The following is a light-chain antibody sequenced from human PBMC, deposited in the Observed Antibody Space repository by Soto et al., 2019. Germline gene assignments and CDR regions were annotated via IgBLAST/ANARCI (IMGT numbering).Light chain of an antibody. Sequence: DIVLTQSPGTLSLSPGERASLSCRXSQSVSSSYLAWYQQTPGQAPRLLINDASRRATGIPDRFSGSGSGTDFTLTISRLEPEDFTVYYCQQYGSSPPTFGQGTKVDIK. CDR2: DAS. V-gene: IGKV3-20*01. CDR3: QQYGSSPPT. CDR1: QSVSSSY. J-gene: IGKJ1*01.